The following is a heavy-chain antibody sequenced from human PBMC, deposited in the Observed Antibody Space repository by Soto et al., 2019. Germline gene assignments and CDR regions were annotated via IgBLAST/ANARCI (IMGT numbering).Heavy chain of an antibody. V-gene: IGHV3-53*01. D-gene: IGHD3-3*01. CDR3: ARDRRFLEWLSYGMDV. J-gene: IGHJ6*02. Sequence: GGSLRLSCAASGFTVSSNYMSWVRQAPGKGLEWVSVIYSGGSTYYADSVKGRFTISRDNSKNTLYLQMNSLRAEDTAVYYCARDRRFLEWLSYGMDVWGQGTTVTVSS. CDR1: GFTVSSNY. CDR2: IYSGGST.